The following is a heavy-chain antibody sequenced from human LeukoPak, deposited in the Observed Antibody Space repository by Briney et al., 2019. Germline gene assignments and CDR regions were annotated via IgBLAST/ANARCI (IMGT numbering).Heavy chain of an antibody. CDR3: ARAGGSPALMVSAEYFQH. Sequence: SVTVSCKASGGTFSSYAISWVRQAPGQGLEWMGGIIPIFGTANYAQKFQGRVTITADESTSTAYMELSSLRSEDTAVYYCARAGGSPALMVSAEYFQHWGQGTLVTVSS. J-gene: IGHJ1*01. D-gene: IGHD1-26*01. CDR2: IIPIFGTA. CDR1: GGTFSSYA. V-gene: IGHV1-69*13.